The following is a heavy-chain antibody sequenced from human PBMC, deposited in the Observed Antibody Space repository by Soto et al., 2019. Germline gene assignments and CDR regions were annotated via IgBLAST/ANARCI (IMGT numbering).Heavy chain of an antibody. CDR1: GGTFSSYA. CDR2: IIPIFGTA. D-gene: IGHD1-26*01. Sequence: QVQLVQSGAEVKKPGSSVKVSCKASGGTFSSYAISWVRQAPGQGLEWMGGIIPIFGTAKYAQKFQSRVTITPDETTSTAHMELSSLRSNDTAVYYCARDARGGSYKNNWFDPWGQGTLVTLSS. CDR3: ARDARGGSYKNNWFDP. V-gene: IGHV1-69*05. J-gene: IGHJ5*02.